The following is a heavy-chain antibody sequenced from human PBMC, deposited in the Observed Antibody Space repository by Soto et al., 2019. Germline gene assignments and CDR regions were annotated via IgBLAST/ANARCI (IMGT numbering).Heavy chain of an antibody. D-gene: IGHD2-15*01. V-gene: IGHV4-31*03. CDR3: ARGGASSQWFDP. J-gene: IGHJ5*02. CDR2: INHSGTT. CDR1: GGAITGGYY. Sequence: SETLSLTCTVSGGAITGGYYWSWIRQHPGKGPEWIGFINHSGTTSYNLSLKSRVTMSVDTSANQFSLRLNSVTAADTAVYYCARGGASSQWFDPWGQGTLVTVSS.